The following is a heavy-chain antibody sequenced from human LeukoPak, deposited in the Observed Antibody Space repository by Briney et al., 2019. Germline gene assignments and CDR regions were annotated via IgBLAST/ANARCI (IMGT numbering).Heavy chain of an antibody. CDR2: IYHSGST. V-gene: IGHV4-4*08. Sequence: SETLSLTCTVSGASITTYYWTWIRQPPGKGLEWIGYIYHSGSTNYNPSLKSRLTIFVDTSKNQFSLKLSSVTAADTAVYYCSRFAASSPVYYFDYWGQGTLVTVSS. CDR1: GASITTYY. J-gene: IGHJ4*02. CDR3: SRFAASSPVYYFDY. D-gene: IGHD6-13*01.